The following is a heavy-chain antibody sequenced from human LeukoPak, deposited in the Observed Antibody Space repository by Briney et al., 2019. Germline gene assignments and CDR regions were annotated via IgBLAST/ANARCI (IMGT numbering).Heavy chain of an antibody. CDR1: GFTFSSYS. Sequence: GGSLRLSCAASGFTFSSYSMNWVRQAPGKGLEWVSYISSSSSTIYYADSVKGRFTISRDNAKNSLYLQMNSLRDEDTAVYYCATAAAGMGFYYYYYGMDVWGQGTTVTVSS. CDR3: ATAAAGMGFYYYYYGMDV. CDR2: ISSSSSTI. D-gene: IGHD6-13*01. V-gene: IGHV3-48*02. J-gene: IGHJ6*02.